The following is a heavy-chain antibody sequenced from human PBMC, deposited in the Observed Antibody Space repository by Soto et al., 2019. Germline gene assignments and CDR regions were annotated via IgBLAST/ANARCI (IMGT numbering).Heavy chain of an antibody. V-gene: IGHV3-23*01. CDR3: AKGAARTSSVRYYYYGMDV. CDR1: GSTFSSYA. CDR2: ISGSGGST. Sequence: PGGSLRLSCAASGSTFSSYAMSWVRQAPGKGLEWVSAISGSGGSTYYADSVKGRFTISRDNSKNTLYLQMNSLRAEDTAVYYCAKGAARTSSVRYYYYGMDVWGQGTTVTVSS. J-gene: IGHJ6*02. D-gene: IGHD2-15*01.